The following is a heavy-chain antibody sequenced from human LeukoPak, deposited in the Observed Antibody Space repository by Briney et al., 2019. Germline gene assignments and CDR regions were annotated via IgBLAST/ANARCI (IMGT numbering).Heavy chain of an antibody. CDR1: GFTFSSYS. CDR3: ARGGHYGSGSYVDY. Sequence: GSLRLSCAASGFTFSSYSMNWVRQAPGKGLEWIGEINHSGSTNYNPSLKSRVTISVDTSKNQFSLKLSSVTAADTAVYYCARGGHYGSGSYVDYWGQGTLVTVSS. V-gene: IGHV4-34*01. CDR2: INHSGST. J-gene: IGHJ4*02. D-gene: IGHD3-10*01.